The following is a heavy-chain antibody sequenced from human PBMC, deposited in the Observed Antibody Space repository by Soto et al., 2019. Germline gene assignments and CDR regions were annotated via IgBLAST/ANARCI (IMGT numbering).Heavy chain of an antibody. V-gene: IGHV1-18*04. CDR3: ARARMFRGAHHDY. CDR2: ITPYNGNA. D-gene: IGHD3-10*02. Sequence: QVHLVQSGAVVENPGASVKVSCKASGYTFTNFGINWVRQAPGQGLEWMGWITPYNGNANYPQKHQDRLTITTATSTNTAYLELRSLRSDDTAVYFCARARMFRGAHHDYWGQGTRVTVSS. J-gene: IGHJ4*02. CDR1: GYTFTNFG.